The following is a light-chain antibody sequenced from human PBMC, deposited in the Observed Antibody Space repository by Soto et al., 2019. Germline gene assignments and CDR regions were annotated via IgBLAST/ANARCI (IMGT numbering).Light chain of an antibody. CDR3: SSYTISSTLV. CDR2: EVS. Sequence: QSALTQPASVSGSPGQSIAISCTGTSSDVGSYNFVSWYQQHPGNAPKLLLYEVSNRPSGVSHRFSGSKSGNTASLTISGLQPEDEADYYCSSYTISSTLVFGGGTKVTVL. J-gene: IGLJ2*01. V-gene: IGLV2-14*01. CDR1: SSDVGSYNF.